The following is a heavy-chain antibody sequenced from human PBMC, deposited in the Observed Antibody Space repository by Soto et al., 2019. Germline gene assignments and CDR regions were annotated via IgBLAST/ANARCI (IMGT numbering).Heavy chain of an antibody. V-gene: IGHV4-30-4*01. D-gene: IGHD2-8*01. J-gene: IGHJ5*02. Sequence: QVQLQESGPGLVKPSQTLSLTCTVSGGSISSGDYYWSWIRQPPGKGLEWIGYIYYSGSTYYNPSLKSRVTRSVGTSKIQFALKLSSVTAADTAVYYCASSGYCTNGVCYPLFAPWGQGTLVTVSS. CDR1: GGSISSGDYY. CDR3: ASSGYCTNGVCYPLFAP. CDR2: IYYSGST.